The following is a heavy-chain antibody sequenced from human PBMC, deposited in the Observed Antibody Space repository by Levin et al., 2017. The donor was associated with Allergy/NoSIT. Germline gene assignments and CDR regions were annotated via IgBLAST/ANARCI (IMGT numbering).Heavy chain of an antibody. CDR2: ISAYNGNT. V-gene: IGHV1-18*01. CDR3: ARDRHYDFWSGYYRHDAFDI. CDR1: GYTFTSYG. J-gene: IGHJ3*02. Sequence: ASVKVSCKASGYTFTSYGISWVRQAPGQGLEWMGWISAYNGNTNYAQKLQGRVTMTTDTSTSTAYMELRSLRSDDTAVYYCARDRHYDFWSGYYRHDAFDIWGQGTMVTVSS. D-gene: IGHD3-3*01.